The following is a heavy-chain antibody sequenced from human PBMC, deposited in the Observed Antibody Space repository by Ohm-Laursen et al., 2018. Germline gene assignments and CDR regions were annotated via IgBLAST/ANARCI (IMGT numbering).Heavy chain of an antibody. Sequence: SLRLSCSASGFTFSSYGMHWVRQAPGKGLAWVAVISYDGSNKYYADSVKGRFTISRDNSKNTLYLQMNSLRAEDTAVYYCAKVGRAGIAAAGTDYWGQGTLVTVSS. CDR3: AKVGRAGIAAAGTDY. J-gene: IGHJ4*02. CDR1: GFTFSSYG. V-gene: IGHV3-30*18. CDR2: ISYDGSNK. D-gene: IGHD6-13*01.